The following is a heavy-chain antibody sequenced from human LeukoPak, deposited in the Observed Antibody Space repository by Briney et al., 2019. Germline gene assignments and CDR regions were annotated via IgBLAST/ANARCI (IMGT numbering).Heavy chain of an antibody. CDR1: GYTFTSYG. CDR2: ISAYNGNT. CDR3: ARDEGIVVVPAAAPFDY. D-gene: IGHD2-2*01. V-gene: IGHV1-18*01. J-gene: IGHJ4*02. Sequence: ASVKVSCKASGYTFTSYGISWVRQAPGQGLEWMRWISAYNGNTNYAQKLQGRVTMTTDTSTSTAYMELRSLRSDDTAVYYCARDEGIVVVPAAAPFDYWGQGTLVTVSS.